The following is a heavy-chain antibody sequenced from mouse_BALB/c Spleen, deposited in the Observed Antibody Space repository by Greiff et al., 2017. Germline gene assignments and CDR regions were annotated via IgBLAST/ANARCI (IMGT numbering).Heavy chain of an antibody. CDR3: ARHDGYYETWFAY. CDR2: INSNGGST. Sequence: EVQVVDSGGGLVKLGGSLKLSCAASGFTFSSYYMSWVRQTPEKRLELVAAINSNGGSTYYPDTVKGRFTISRDNAKNTLYLQMSSLKSEDTALYYCARHDGYYETWFAYWGQGTLVTVSA. CDR1: GFTFSSYY. J-gene: IGHJ3*01. V-gene: IGHV5-6-2*01. D-gene: IGHD2-3*01.